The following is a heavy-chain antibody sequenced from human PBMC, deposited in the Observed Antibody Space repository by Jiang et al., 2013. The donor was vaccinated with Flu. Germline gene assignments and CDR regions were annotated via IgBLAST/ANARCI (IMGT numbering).Heavy chain of an antibody. CDR3: ARTYYDADYYYGVDV. D-gene: IGHD3-22*01. Sequence: QSGSELKKPGASVKLSCKASGYTFTRYAMNWVRQAPGQGLEWVGWINTNTGNPTYGQGFTGRFVLSLDTSVSTAYLQISSLKAEDTAVYYCARTYYDADYYYGVDVWGQGTTVTVSS. CDR1: GYTFTRYA. J-gene: IGHJ6*02. CDR2: INTNTGNP. V-gene: IGHV7-4-1*02.